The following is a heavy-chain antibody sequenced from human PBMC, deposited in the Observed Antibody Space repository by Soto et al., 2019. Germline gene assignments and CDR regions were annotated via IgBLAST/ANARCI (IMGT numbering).Heavy chain of an antibody. CDR1: GIPFATSA. CDR2: ISAGGGST. V-gene: IGHV3-23*01. J-gene: IGHJ6*02. Sequence: EAQLLESGGGLIQPGGSLRLSCAASGIPFATSAMNWVRQAPGKGLEWVATISAGGGSTYYADSLKGRFTISRDNSENTLFLQMTGLRAEDSAKYYCAKGSYYYWTGRTDYGLDVWGQGTTVTVSS. D-gene: IGHD3-3*01. CDR3: AKGSYYYWTGRTDYGLDV.